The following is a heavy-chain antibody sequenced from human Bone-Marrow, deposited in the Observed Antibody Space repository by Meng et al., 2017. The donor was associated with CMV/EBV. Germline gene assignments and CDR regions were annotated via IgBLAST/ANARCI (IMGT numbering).Heavy chain of an antibody. CDR2: ISYDGSKE. CDR1: GFTFSSYA. J-gene: IGHJ5*02. Sequence: GESLKISCAASGFTFSSYAMHWGRQAPGKGLEWVAVISYDGSKEYYADSVKGRFTISRDNSKNPLYLQMSSLRAEDTAVYYCTRRVAATAHLNWFDPWGQGSLVTVSS. V-gene: IGHV3-30-3*01. D-gene: IGHD2-15*01. CDR3: TRRVAATAHLNWFDP.